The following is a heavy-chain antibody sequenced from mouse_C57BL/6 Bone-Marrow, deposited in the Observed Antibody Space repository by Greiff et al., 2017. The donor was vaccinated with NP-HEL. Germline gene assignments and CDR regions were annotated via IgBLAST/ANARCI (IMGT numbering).Heavy chain of an antibody. V-gene: IGHV1-81*01. J-gene: IGHJ1*03. CDR2: IYPRSGNT. Sequence: QVQLQQSGAELARPGASVKLSCKASGYTFTSYGISWVKQRTGQGLEWIGEIYPRSGNTYYNEKFKGKATLTADKSSSTAYMELRSLTSENSAVYFCARKFYDGSSHWYFYVWGTGTTVTVSS. D-gene: IGHD1-1*01. CDR1: GYTFTSYG. CDR3: ARKFYDGSSHWYFYV.